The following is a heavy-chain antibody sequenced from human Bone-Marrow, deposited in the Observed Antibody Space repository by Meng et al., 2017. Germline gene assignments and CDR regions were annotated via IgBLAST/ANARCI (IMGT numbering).Heavy chain of an antibody. CDR3: AHSRRGLWDPVS. CDR1: GFSLSTSGVS. D-gene: IGHD1-26*01. J-gene: IGHJ4*02. CDR2: IYWDDDK. Sequence: QITLKESGPTLVKPTQTLTLTCTFSGFSLSTSGVSVGWTRPPQGEALEWLALIYWDDDKRYSPSLKSRLAITKDTSKNQVVLTMTNMDPVDTATYYCAHSRRGLWDPVSWGQGTLVTVSS. V-gene: IGHV2-5*02.